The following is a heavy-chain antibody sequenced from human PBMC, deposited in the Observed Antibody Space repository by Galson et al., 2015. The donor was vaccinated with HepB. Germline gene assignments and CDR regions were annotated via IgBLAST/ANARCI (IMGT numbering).Heavy chain of an antibody. Sequence: SLRLSCAASGFTFSSYWMCWVRQAPGKGLEWVANIKQDGSEKYYVDSVKGRFTISRDNAKNSLYLQMNSLRAEDTAVYYCARSRYQLLYDNYFDYWGQGTLVTVSS. J-gene: IGHJ4*02. V-gene: IGHV3-7*01. CDR3: ARSRYQLLYDNYFDY. CDR1: GFTFSSYW. D-gene: IGHD2-2*02. CDR2: IKQDGSEK.